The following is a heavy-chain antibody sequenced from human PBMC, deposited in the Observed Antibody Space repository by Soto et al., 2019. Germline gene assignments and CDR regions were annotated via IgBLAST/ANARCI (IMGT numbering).Heavy chain of an antibody. CDR2: IWYDGSNK. CDR1: GFTFSSYG. Sequence: GGSLRLSCAASGFTFSSYGMYWVRQAPGKGLEWVAVIWYDGSNKYYADSVKGRFTISRDNSKNTLYLQMNSLRAEDTAVYYCARENDRYNWNSPYDYWGQGTLVTVSS. D-gene: IGHD1-7*01. J-gene: IGHJ4*02. CDR3: ARENDRYNWNSPYDY. V-gene: IGHV3-33*01.